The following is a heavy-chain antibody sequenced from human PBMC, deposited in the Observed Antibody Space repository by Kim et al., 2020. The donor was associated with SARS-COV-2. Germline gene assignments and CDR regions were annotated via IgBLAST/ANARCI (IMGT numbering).Heavy chain of an antibody. CDR3: AREGYSGYDLIRGPYYYYGMDV. Sequence: ASVKVSCKASGYTFTSYAMHWVRQAPGQRLEWMGWIKAGNGNTQYSQKFQGRVTITRDTSASTAYMELSSLRSEDTAVYYCAREGYSGYDLIRGPYYYYGMDVWGQGTTVTVSS. V-gene: IGHV1-3*01. J-gene: IGHJ6*02. D-gene: IGHD5-12*01. CDR1: GYTFTSYA. CDR2: IKAGNGNT.